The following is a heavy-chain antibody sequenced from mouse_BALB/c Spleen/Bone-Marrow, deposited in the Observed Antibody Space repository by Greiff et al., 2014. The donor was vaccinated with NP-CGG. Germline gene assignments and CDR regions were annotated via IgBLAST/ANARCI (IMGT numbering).Heavy chain of an antibody. D-gene: IGHD3-1*01. Sequence: EVKLVESGGGLVQPGGSLKLSCAASGFTFSSYTMSWVRQTPEKRLEWVAYISNGGGSTYYPDTVKGRFTISRDNAKNTLYLQMSSLKSEYTAMYHCARHVGKPYATDHWGQGTSVTVSS. J-gene: IGHJ4*01. CDR1: GFTFSSYT. V-gene: IGHV5-12-2*01. CDR3: ARHVGKPYATDH. CDR2: ISNGGGST.